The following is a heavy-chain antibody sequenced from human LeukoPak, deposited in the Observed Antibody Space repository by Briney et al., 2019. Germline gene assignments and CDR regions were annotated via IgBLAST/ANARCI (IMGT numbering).Heavy chain of an antibody. V-gene: IGHV4-34*01. CDR3: ARGVAAAGPDYYYYYMDV. Sequence: PSETLSLTCAVYGGSFSGYYWGWIRQPPGKGLEWIGEINHSGSTNYNPSLKSRVTISVDTSKSQFSLKLSSVTAADTAVYYCARGVAAAGPDYYYYYMDVWGKGTTVTVSS. CDR2: INHSGST. D-gene: IGHD6-13*01. J-gene: IGHJ6*03. CDR1: GGSFSGYY.